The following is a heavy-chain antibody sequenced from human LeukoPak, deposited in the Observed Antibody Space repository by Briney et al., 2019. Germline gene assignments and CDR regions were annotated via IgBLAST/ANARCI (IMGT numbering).Heavy chain of an antibody. Sequence: SETLSLTCTVSGGSISSYYWSWIRQPPGKGLEWIGYIYYSGSTNYNPSLKSRVTISVDTSKNQFSLKLSSVTAADTAVYYCARNIVATYYMDVWGKGTTVTVSS. D-gene: IGHD5-12*01. V-gene: IGHV4-59*08. CDR3: ARNIVATYYMDV. CDR2: IYYSGST. J-gene: IGHJ6*03. CDR1: GGSISSYY.